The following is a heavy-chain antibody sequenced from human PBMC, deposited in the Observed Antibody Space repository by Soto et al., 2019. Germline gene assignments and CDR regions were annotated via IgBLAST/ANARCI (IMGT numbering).Heavy chain of an antibody. CDR3: ARVFQAHYYRSGSPPPYMDV. V-gene: IGHV4-31*03. D-gene: IGHD3-10*01. CDR2: IYYSGST. Sequence: SETLSLTCTVSGGPISSGGYYWSWIRQHPGKGLEWIGYIYYSGSTYYNPSLKSRVTISVDTSKNQFSLKLSSVTAADTAVYYCARVFQAHYYRSGSPPPYMDVWGKGTTVTVSS. CDR1: GGPISSGGYY. J-gene: IGHJ6*03.